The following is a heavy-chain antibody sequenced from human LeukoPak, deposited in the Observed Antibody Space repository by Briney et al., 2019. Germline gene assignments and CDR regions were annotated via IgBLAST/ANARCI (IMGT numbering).Heavy chain of an antibody. CDR3: AREGS. CDR2: ISSSSTI. J-gene: IGHJ5*02. V-gene: IGHV3-48*04. CDR1: GFTFSSYS. Sequence: GGSLRLSCAASGFTFSSYSMNWVRQAPGKGLEWVSYISSSSTIYYADSVKGRFTISRDNAKNSLYLQMNSLRAEDTAVYYCAREGSWGQGTLVTVSS.